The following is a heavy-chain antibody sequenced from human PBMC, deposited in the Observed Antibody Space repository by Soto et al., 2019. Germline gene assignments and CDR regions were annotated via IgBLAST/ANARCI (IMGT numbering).Heavy chain of an antibody. D-gene: IGHD3-3*01. V-gene: IGHV4-34*01. CDR1: GLSVNCYY. CDR3: ATRITVFGLLIPQFDP. Sequence: DTLSLTCAFYGLSVNCYYLNLIRAPPGKGLEWIGEINHTGGTDYNPSLKSRVTMSVDTSKNQFSLRLSSVTAADTAIYYCATRITVFGLLIPQFDPWGQGTQVNV. CDR2: INHTGGT. J-gene: IGHJ5*02.